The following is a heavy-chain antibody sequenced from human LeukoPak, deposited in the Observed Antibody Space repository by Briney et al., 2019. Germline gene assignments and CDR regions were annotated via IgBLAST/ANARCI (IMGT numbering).Heavy chain of an antibody. CDR2: ISSSSSTI. Sequence: GGSLRLSCAASGFTFSSYEMNWVRQAPGKGLEWVSYISSSSSTIYYADSVKGRFTISRDNAKNSLYLQMNSLRAEDTAVYYCARDYYGSGSYSFDYWGQGTLVTVSS. D-gene: IGHD3-10*01. V-gene: IGHV3-48*01. CDR3: ARDYYGSGSYSFDY. J-gene: IGHJ4*02. CDR1: GFTFSSYE.